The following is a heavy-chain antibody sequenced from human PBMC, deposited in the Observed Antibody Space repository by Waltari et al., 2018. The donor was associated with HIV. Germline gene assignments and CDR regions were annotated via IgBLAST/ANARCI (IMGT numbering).Heavy chain of an antibody. CDR1: GYSISSGYY. CDR3: ARGSSSAGWFDP. V-gene: IGHV4-38-2*01. CDR2: IYHSGST. J-gene: IGHJ5*02. Sequence: QVQLQESGPGLVKPSETLSLTCAVSGYSISSGYYWGWIRQPPGKGLEWIGSIYHSGSTYANPSLKSRVTISVDTSKNQFSLKLSSVTAADTAVYYCARGSSSAGWFDPWGQGTLVTVSS. D-gene: IGHD6-13*01.